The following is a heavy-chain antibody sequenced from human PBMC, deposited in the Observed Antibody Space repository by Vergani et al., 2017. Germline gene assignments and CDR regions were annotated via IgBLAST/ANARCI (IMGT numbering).Heavy chain of an antibody. J-gene: IGHJ5*02. Sequence: QVQLVQSGAEVKKPGASVQVSCKASGYTFTGYYMHWVRQAPGQGLKWMGWINPKTGDANYARKFQDRVTMTRDTSLSTVYLELTRLTSDDTAVYHCARDPRGSESLFNWFDPWGQGTLVIVSS. D-gene: IGHD3-10*01. V-gene: IGHV1-2*02. CDR3: ARDPRGSESLFNWFDP. CDR2: INPKTGDA. CDR1: GYTFTGYY.